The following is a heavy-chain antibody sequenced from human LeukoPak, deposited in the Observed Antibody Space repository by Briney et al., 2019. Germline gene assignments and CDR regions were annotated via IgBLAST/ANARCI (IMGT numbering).Heavy chain of an antibody. D-gene: IGHD3-10*01. V-gene: IGHV1-18*01. CDR1: GYTFTSYG. CDR3: ARAYYYGSGSPPDAFDI. J-gene: IGHJ3*02. Sequence: GASVKVSCKASGYTFTSYGISWVRQAPGQGLEWMGWISAYNGNTNYAQKLQGRVTMTTDISTSTAYMELRSLRSDDTAVYYCARAYYYGSGSPPDAFDIWGQGTMVTVSS. CDR2: ISAYNGNT.